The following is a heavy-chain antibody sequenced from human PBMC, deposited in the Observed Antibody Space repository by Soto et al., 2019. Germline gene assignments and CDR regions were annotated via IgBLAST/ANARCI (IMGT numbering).Heavy chain of an antibody. V-gene: IGHV3-21*01. Sequence: EVQLVESGGGLVKPGGSLRLSCAASGFTFSSYSMNWVRQAPGKGLEWVSSISSSSSYIYYADSVKGRFTISRDNAKNSLYLQMNSLRAEDTAEYYCARSLATVTYYFDYWGQGTLVTVSS. CDR3: ARSLATVTYYFDY. J-gene: IGHJ4*02. CDR2: ISSSSSYI. D-gene: IGHD4-17*01. CDR1: GFTFSSYS.